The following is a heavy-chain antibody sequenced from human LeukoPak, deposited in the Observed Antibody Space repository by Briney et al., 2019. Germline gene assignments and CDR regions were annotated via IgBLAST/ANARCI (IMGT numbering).Heavy chain of an antibody. CDR2: FDPEDGET. D-gene: IGHD3-16*01. V-gene: IGHV1-24*01. J-gene: IGHJ5*02. CDR1: GYTLTELS. Sequence: ASVKVSCKVSGYTLTELSMHWVRQAPGKGLEWMGGFDPEDGETIYAQKFQGRVTMTEDTSTDTAYMELSSLRSEDTAVYYCWGRTETPYNWFDPWGQGTLVTGSS. CDR3: WGRTETPYNWFDP.